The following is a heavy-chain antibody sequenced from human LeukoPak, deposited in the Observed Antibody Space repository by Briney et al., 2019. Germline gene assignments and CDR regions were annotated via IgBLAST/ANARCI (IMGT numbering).Heavy chain of an antibody. CDR3: TRVTSWRTGFDY. Sequence: SGGSLRLSCAASGFSLEAYGMYWVRQAPGKGLEWVSGITWNSDDMAYADSVKGRFTISRDNAKNCLYLQMNSLTVEDTALYYCTRVTSWRTGFDYWGQGTLVTVSS. CDR2: ITWNSDDM. CDR1: GFSLEAYG. J-gene: IGHJ4*02. D-gene: IGHD1-1*01. V-gene: IGHV3-9*01.